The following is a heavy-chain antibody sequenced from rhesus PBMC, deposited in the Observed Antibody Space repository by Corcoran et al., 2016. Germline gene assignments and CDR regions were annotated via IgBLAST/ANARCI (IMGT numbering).Heavy chain of an antibody. CDR1: GYTFTDYY. CDR2: INPYNGNT. D-gene: IGHD2-15*01. Sequence: QVQLVQSGAEVKKPGSSLKVSCKASGYTFTDYYIHGVRQAPRQGLEWMGWINPYNGNTKYAQKFQGSVTMTRDTSTSTAYMELSSLRSEDTAVYYCARGYCSSTYCSLSAFDFWGQGLRVTVSS. V-gene: IGHV1S2*01. J-gene: IGHJ3*01. CDR3: ARGYCSSTYCSLSAFDF.